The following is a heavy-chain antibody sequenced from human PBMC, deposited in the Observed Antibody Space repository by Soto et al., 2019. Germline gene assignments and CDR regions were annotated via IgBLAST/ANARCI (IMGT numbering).Heavy chain of an antibody. V-gene: IGHV5-10-1*01. Sequence: PGASLKVCWQASGETFSAFWIILVRQIPGKGMEWMATIDPRDSYSNYSLSFQGHVTISGDKSIGSAYLHWRTLEASDTAIYDCARLSTGFCTKTNCQHYFGMDVWGQGTTVTVS. J-gene: IGHJ6*02. D-gene: IGHD2-8*01. CDR3: ARLSTGFCTKTNCQHYFGMDV. CDR2: IDPRDSYS. CDR1: GETFSAFW.